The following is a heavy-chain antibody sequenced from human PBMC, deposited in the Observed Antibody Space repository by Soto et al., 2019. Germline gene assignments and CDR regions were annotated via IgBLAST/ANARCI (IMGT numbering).Heavy chain of an antibody. D-gene: IGHD3-3*01. CDR1: GGSISSGGYY. V-gene: IGHV4-31*03. J-gene: IGHJ4*02. CDR3: ARGTISPSLRFLEWLLPSLDY. CDR2: IYYSGST. Sequence: PSETLSLTCTVSGGSISSGGYYWSWIRQHPGKGLEWIGYIYYSGSTYYNPSLKSRVTISVDTSKNQFSLKLSSVTAADTAVYYWARGTISPSLRFLEWLLPSLDYWGQGTLVTVSS.